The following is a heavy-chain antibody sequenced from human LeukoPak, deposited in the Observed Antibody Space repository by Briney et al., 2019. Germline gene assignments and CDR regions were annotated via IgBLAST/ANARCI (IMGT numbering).Heavy chain of an antibody. CDR2: ILYDGNTK. D-gene: IGHD1-14*01. V-gene: IGHV3-33*01. CDR3: ARDHRPEIQYYYMDV. J-gene: IGHJ6*03. CDR1: GFSLSNYG. Sequence: GGSLRLSCAASGFSLSNYGMPWVRQAPGKGLEWVAAILYDGNTKHYADPVKGRFTISRDISKNTFYLQMNSLTAEDTAVYYCARDHRPEIQYYYMDVWGKGTTVAVSS.